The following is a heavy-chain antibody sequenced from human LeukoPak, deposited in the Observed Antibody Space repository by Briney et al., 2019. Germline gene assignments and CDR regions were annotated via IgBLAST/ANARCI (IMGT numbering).Heavy chain of an antibody. V-gene: IGHV3-30-3*01. Sequence: PGGSLRLSCAASGFTFSSYAMHWVRQAPGKGLEWVAVISYDGSNKYYADSVKGRFTISRDNSKNTLYLQMNSLRAEDTAVYYCARENYGGFDAFDIWGQGTMVTVSS. J-gene: IGHJ3*02. CDR1: GFTFSSYA. CDR2: ISYDGSNK. D-gene: IGHD4-23*01. CDR3: ARENYGGFDAFDI.